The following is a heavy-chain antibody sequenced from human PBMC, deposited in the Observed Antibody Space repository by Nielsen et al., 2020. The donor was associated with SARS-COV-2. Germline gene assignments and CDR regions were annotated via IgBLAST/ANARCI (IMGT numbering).Heavy chain of an antibody. Sequence: VRPMPGKGLEWMGIIYPGDSDTRYSPSFQGHVTISADKSISTAYLQWSSLKASDTAMYFCARHYPDYDFWTGYYSEADSDYWGQGILVTVSS. D-gene: IGHD3-3*01. CDR3: ARHYPDYDFWTGYYSEADSDY. CDR2: IYPGDSDT. J-gene: IGHJ4*02. V-gene: IGHV5-51*01.